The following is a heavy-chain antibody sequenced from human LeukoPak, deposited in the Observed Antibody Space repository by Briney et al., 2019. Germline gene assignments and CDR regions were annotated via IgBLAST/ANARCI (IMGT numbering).Heavy chain of an antibody. D-gene: IGHD5-18*01. CDR2: IWYDGSNK. CDR1: GFTFSSYG. J-gene: IGHJ4*02. Sequence: GGSLRLSCAASGFTFSSYGMHWVRQAPGKGLEWVAVIWYDGSNKYYADSVKGRFTISRDNSKNTLYLQMNSLRAKDTAVYYCASGIQPDRYFDYWGQGTLVTVSS. CDR3: ASGIQPDRYFDY. V-gene: IGHV3-33*01.